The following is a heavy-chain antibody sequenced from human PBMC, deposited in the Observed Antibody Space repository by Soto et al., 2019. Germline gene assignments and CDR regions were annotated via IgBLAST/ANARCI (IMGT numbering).Heavy chain of an antibody. V-gene: IGHV1-3*04. CDR2: INIAKGNT. D-gene: IGHD2-2*01. CDR1: GYKFTSYT. J-gene: IGHJ5*02. CDR3: ARADCGSTTCALGFDP. Sequence: ASVKVSCKASGYKFTSYTMHWVRQAPGQRLEWMGWINIAKGNTEYSQRFQGRVSITRDTSATTTYMELTSLTSEDTAMYYCARADCGSTTCALGFDPWG.